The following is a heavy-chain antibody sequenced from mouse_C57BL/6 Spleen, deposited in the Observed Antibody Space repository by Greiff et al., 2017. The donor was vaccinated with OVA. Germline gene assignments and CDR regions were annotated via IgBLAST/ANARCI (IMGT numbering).Heavy chain of an antibody. V-gene: IGHV5-17*01. CDR1: GFTFSDYG. D-gene: IGHD2-5*01. Sequence: DVMLVESGGGLVKPGGSLKLSCAASGFTFSDYGMHWVRQAPEKGLEWVAYISSGSSTIYYADTVKGRFTISRDNAKNTLFLQMTSLRSEDTAMYYCARDSNYVLDYWGQGTTLTVSS. CDR2: ISSGSSTI. J-gene: IGHJ2*01. CDR3: ARDSNYVLDY.